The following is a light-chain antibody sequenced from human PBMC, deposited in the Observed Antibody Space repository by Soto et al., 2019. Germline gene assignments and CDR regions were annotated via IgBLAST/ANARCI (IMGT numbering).Light chain of an antibody. CDR3: QQYNTYSTWT. Sequence: DIQLTQSPSFLSASVGDRVTITCRASQGISSYLAWYQQKPGKAPKLLIYDASTLESGVPSRFSGSGSGTEFTLTISSLQPDDFATYYCQQYNTYSTWTFGQGTKVDIK. V-gene: IGKV1-9*01. CDR2: DAS. CDR1: QGISSY. J-gene: IGKJ1*01.